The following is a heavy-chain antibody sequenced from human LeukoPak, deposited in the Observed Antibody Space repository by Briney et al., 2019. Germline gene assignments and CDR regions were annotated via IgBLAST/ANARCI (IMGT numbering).Heavy chain of an antibody. CDR3: ARAGYCSSGSCYADGFDP. J-gene: IGHJ5*02. D-gene: IGHD2-15*01. CDR1: GGSISSGGYY. CDR2: IYYSGST. Sequence: SETLSLTCTVSGGSISSGGYYWSWIRQHPGKGLEWIGYIYYSGSTYYNPSLKSRVTISVDTSKNQFSLKLSSVTAADTAVYYCARAGYCSSGSCYADGFDPWGQGTLVTVSS. V-gene: IGHV4-31*03.